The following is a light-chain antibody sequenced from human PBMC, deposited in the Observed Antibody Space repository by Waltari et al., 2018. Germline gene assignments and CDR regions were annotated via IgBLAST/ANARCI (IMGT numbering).Light chain of an antibody. J-gene: IGLJ2*01. CDR1: GSDIGYYNF. Sequence: QSALAQSASVSGSPGQSITISCTGTGSDIGYYNFVSWYQQHPSKAPKLLIFDVSRWSSGVSHRFSGSKSGNTASLTISGLQSEDEADYYCSSYTSTNTIIFGGGTKVTVL. CDR3: SSYTSTNTII. CDR2: DVS. V-gene: IGLV2-14*03.